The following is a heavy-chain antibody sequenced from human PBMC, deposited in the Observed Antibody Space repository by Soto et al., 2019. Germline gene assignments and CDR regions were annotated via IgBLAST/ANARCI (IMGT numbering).Heavy chain of an antibody. J-gene: IGHJ6*02. V-gene: IGHV1-18*01. CDR2: ISAYNGNT. CDR3: PRDGEVFWISHKYYYGMDV. CDR1: GDSFTSYG. Sequence: QVQLVQSGAEVKKPGASVKVSCKASGDSFTSYGISWVRQAPGQGLEWMGWISAYNGNTNYAQKLQGRFTMTTDTSTSTAYMELRSLRSDDTAVYYCPRDGEVFWISHKYYYGMDVWGQGTTVTVSS. D-gene: IGHD3-3*01.